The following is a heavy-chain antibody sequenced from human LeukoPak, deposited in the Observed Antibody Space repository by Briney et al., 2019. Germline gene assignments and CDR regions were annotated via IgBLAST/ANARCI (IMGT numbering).Heavy chain of an antibody. D-gene: IGHD3-22*01. CDR1: GFTFSSYW. J-gene: IGHJ6*02. Sequence: PGGSLRLSCAASGFTFSSYWMHWVRQAPGKGLVWVSRINSDGSSTSYADSVKGRFTISRDNAKNTLYLQMNSLRAEDTAVYYCANWADSLYYYYGMDVWGQGTTVTVSS. CDR3: ANWADSLYYYYGMDV. CDR2: INSDGSST. V-gene: IGHV3-74*01.